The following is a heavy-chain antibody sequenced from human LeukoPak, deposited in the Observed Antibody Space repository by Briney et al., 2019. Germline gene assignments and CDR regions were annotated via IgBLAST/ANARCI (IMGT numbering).Heavy chain of an antibody. V-gene: IGHV3-48*04. CDR2: ISTRSTAI. Sequence: GGSLRLSCAATGFSFNTYAMNWVRQAPGKGLEWVSHISTRSTAIYYADSVRGRFTISRDNVKNSLYLQMDSLRVEDTAVYYCVGDCFWGYMNWQRAGFDIWGQGTMVVVSS. CDR1: GFSFNTYA. D-gene: IGHD3-16*01. J-gene: IGHJ3*02. CDR3: VGDCFWGYMNWQRAGFDI.